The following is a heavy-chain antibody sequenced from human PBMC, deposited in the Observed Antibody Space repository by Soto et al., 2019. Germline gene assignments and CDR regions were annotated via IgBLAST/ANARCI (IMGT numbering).Heavy chain of an antibody. V-gene: IGHV3-66*01. CDR2: IYSAGNT. CDR3: ARDFVVGGPTINYYYGMDV. D-gene: IGHD1-26*01. Sequence: GGSLRLSCAASGFTFSSAWMSWVRQAPGKGLEWISIIYSAGNTYYADSVKGRFTISRDNSKNTLYLQMNSLGAEDTAVYYCARDFVVGGPTINYYYGMDVWGQGTTVTVSS. J-gene: IGHJ6*02. CDR1: GFTFSSAW.